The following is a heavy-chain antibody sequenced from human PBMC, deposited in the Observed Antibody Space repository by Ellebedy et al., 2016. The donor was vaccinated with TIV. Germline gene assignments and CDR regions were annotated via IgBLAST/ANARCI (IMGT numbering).Heavy chain of an antibody. J-gene: IGHJ4*02. CDR1: GGTFNNFG. V-gene: IGHV1-69*13. Sequence: AASVKVSCKASGGTFNNFGINWVRQAPGQGLEWMGRFIPIFGTADYAQKFQGRVTMTADGSTNTAYMELSSLRSEDTATYYCARGQYRSSWARFDYWGQGTLVTVPS. CDR2: FIPIFGTA. D-gene: IGHD6-13*01. CDR3: ARGQYRSSWARFDY.